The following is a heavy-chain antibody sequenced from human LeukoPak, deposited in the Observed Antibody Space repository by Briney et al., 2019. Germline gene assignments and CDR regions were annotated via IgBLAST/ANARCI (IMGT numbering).Heavy chain of an antibody. CDR3: TRSPQEAAEFDY. D-gene: IGHD6-25*01. V-gene: IGHV6-1*01. CDR2: THYRSKWYN. Sequence: SQTLSLTCAISGDSVSSNSAAWNWIRQSPSRGLEWLGRTHYRSKWYNDYAISVKSRITINPDTSKNQFSLRLNSVTPEDTAVYYCTRSPQEAAEFDYWGQGTLVTVSS. CDR1: GDSVSSNSAA. J-gene: IGHJ4*02.